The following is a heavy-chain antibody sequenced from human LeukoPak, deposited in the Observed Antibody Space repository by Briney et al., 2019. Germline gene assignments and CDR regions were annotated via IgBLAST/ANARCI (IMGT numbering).Heavy chain of an antibody. Sequence: PGGSLRLSCAASGFTATRYAMSWVRQARGEGLEWVAAINNNNNPYYGDSVRGRFTISRDTSGNTVYLQMNNLRAGDTAIYYCAKDHPSSGWPAFESWGQGTLVTVSS. CDR2: INNNNNP. D-gene: IGHD6-25*01. V-gene: IGHV3-23*05. CDR3: AKDHPSSGWPAFES. J-gene: IGHJ4*02. CDR1: GFTATRYA.